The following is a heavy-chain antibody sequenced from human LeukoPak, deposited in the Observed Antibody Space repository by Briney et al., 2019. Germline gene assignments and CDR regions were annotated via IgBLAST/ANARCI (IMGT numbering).Heavy chain of an antibody. V-gene: IGHV1-18*01. CDR2: ISGYNGNP. Sequence: ASVKVSCKASGYTFTSYGIIWVRQAPGQGLEWVGWISGYNGNPNYAQNLQDRVTMTTDQSKNPVYMELRSLRSDDTAVYFCARAAMAASDTRYFILWGQGTLVSVSS. CDR1: GYTFTSYG. J-gene: IGHJ1*01. D-gene: IGHD6-13*01. CDR3: ARAAMAASDTRYFIL.